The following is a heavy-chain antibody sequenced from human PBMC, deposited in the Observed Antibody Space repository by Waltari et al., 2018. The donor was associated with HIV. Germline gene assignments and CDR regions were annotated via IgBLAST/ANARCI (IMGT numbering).Heavy chain of an antibody. J-gene: IGHJ4*02. CDR1: GFTFSSYA. CDR3: ARTRTSVFDY. CDR2: ISYDGSNK. D-gene: IGHD1-1*01. V-gene: IGHV3-30*01. Sequence: QVQLVESGGGVVQPGRSLRLSCAASGFTFSSYAMHWVRQAPGKGLEWGAVISYDGSNKYYADSGKGRCTISRDNSKNTLYLQMNSLRAEDTAVYYCARTRTSVFDYWGQGTLVTVSS.